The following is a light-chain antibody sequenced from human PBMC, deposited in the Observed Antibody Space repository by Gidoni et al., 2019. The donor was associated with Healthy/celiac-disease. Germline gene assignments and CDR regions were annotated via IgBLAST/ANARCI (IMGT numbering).Light chain of an antibody. V-gene: IGKV1-9*01. Sequence: DIQLTQSPSFLSASVGDRVTITCRASQGISSYLAWYQQKPGKAPKLLIYAASTLQSGVPSRFSGSGSRTEFTLTISSLQPEDFATYYCQQLNSYLRYTFGQGTKLEIK. CDR3: QQLNSYLRYT. J-gene: IGKJ2*01. CDR2: AAS. CDR1: QGISSY.